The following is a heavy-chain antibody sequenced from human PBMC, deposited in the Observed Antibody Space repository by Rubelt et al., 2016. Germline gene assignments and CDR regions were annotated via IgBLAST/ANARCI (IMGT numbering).Heavy chain of an antibody. CDR3: ARDMRGLAAAGSNFDY. CDR2: ISGSSVNK. V-gene: IGHV3-48*02. D-gene: IGHD6-13*01. CDR1: GFTFSSYA. Sequence: GGCLRLSCAASGFTFSSYAMNWVRQAPGKGLEWVSYISGSSVNKYYADSVKGRFTISRDNAKNSLYLQMNSLRDEDTAVYFCARDMRGLAAAGSNFDYWGQGALVTVSS. J-gene: IGHJ4*02.